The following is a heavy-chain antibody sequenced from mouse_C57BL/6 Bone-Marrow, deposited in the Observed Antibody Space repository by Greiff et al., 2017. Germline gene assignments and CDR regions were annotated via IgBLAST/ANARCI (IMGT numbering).Heavy chain of an antibody. CDR3: TYDYDGDFDY. J-gene: IGHJ2*01. V-gene: IGHV14-4*01. D-gene: IGHD2-4*01. CDR2: IDPENGDT. Sequence: EVQGVESGAELVRPGASVKLSCTASGFNIKDDYMHWVKQRPEQGLEWIGWIDPENGDTEYASKFQGKATITADTSSNTAYLQLSSLTSEDTAVYICTYDYDGDFDYWGQGTTLTVSS. CDR1: GFNIKDDY.